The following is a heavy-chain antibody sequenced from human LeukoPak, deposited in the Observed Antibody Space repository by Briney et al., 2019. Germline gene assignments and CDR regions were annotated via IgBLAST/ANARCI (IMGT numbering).Heavy chain of an antibody. V-gene: IGHV4-34*01. CDR1: GGSPSDYY. CDR2: ISHSGST. Sequence: SETLSLTCTVYGGSPSDYYWNWIRQLPGKGLEWIGEISHSGSTNYNPSLKSRVTMPVDRSKNQFSLRLSSVTAADTALYYCARSEVVSATVSVSWGQGTLVTVSS. CDR3: ARSEVVSATVSVS. J-gene: IGHJ4*02. D-gene: IGHD1-26*01.